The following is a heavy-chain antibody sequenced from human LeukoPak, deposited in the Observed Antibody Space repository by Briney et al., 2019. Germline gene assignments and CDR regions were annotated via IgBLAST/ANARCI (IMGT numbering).Heavy chain of an antibody. CDR3: ARVIAVAGNFDY. J-gene: IGHJ4*02. CDR1: GGSLSSGSYY. D-gene: IGHD6-19*01. V-gene: IGHV4-61*01. Sequence: PSETLSLTCTVSGGSLSSGSYYWGWIRQPPGKGLEWIGYIHNSGSTNYNPSLKSRVTISVDTSKNQFSLKLSSVTAADTAVYSCARVIAVAGNFDYWGQGTLVTVSS. CDR2: IHNSGST.